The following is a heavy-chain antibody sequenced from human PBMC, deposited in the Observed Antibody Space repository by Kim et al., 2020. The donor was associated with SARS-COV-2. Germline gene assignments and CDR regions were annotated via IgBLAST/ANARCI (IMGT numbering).Heavy chain of an antibody. CDR3: TVGRWFGELTYYYGMDV. Sequence: GGSLRLSCTASGFTFGDYAMSWVRQAPGKGLEWVGFIRSKAYGGTTEYAASVKGRFTISRDDSKSIAYLQMNSLKTEDTAVYYCTVGRWFGELTYYYGMDVWGQGTTVTVSS. CDR1: GFTFGDYA. V-gene: IGHV3-49*04. CDR2: IRSKAYGGTT. J-gene: IGHJ6*02. D-gene: IGHD3-10*01.